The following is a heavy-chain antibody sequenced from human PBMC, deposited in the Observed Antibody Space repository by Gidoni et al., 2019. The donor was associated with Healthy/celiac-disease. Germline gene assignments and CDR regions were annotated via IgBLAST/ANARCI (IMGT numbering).Heavy chain of an antibody. V-gene: IGHV1-69*01. CDR3: ARRDMTTVTTNFDY. CDR1: GGTFGSYA. CDR2: IITIFGTA. Sequence: QVQLVQSGAEVKKPGSSVKVSCKASGGTFGSYAISWVRQAPGQGLEWMRGIITIFGTANYAQKFQGRVTITADESTSTAYMELSSLRSEDTAVYYCARRDMTTVTTNFDYWGQGTLVTVSS. D-gene: IGHD4-17*01. J-gene: IGHJ4*02.